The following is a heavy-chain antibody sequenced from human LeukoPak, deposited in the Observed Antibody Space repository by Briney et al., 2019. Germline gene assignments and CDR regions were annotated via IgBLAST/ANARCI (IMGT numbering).Heavy chain of an antibody. V-gene: IGHV3-21*01. CDR2: ISSSSSYI. Sequence: GGSLRLSCAASGFTFSSYSMNWVRQAPGKGLEWVSSISSSSSYIYYADSVKGRSTISRDNAKNSLYLQMNSLRAEDTAVYYCARVGDSSSYYYSLDYWGQGTLVTVSS. D-gene: IGHD3-22*01. CDR3: ARVGDSSSYYYSLDY. J-gene: IGHJ4*02. CDR1: GFTFSSYS.